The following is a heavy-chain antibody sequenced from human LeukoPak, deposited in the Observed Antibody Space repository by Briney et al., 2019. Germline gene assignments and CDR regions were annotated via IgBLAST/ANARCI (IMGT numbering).Heavy chain of an antibody. CDR3: ARGGGDFWSGYYPFDY. V-gene: IGHV1-69*05. CDR2: IIPIFGTA. D-gene: IGHD3-3*01. CDR1: GGTFTSYA. J-gene: IGHJ4*02. Sequence: SVKVSCKASGGTFTSYAISWVRQAPGQGLEWMGGIIPIFGTANYAQKFQGRVTITTDESTSTAYMELNSLRAEDTAVYYCARGGGDFWSGYYPFDYWGQGTLVTVSS.